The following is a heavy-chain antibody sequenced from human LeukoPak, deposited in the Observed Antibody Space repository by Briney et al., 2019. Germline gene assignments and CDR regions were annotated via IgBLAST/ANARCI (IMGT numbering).Heavy chain of an antibody. Sequence: GGSLRLSCAASGFTFSDYYMSWIRQAPGKGLEWISYISSSGDTIFYADSVKGRFTISRDNAKNSLYLQMNSLRSDDTAVYYCASGKNYDIFDYWGQGTLVTVSS. J-gene: IGHJ4*02. CDR3: ASGKNYDIFDY. CDR1: GFTFSDYY. V-gene: IGHV3-11*01. CDR2: ISSSGDTI. D-gene: IGHD3-9*01.